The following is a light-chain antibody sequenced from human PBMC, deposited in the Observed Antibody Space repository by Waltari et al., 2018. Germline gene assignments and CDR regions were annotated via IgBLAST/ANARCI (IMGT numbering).Light chain of an antibody. J-gene: IGKJ1*01. V-gene: IGKV3-15*01. CDR2: GAS. Sequence: DIVMTQSPATLSVSPGERATLSCRASQSVGTNLAWYQQRPGQAPMLLRYGASSRATVIPARFSGSGSGTDFTLTINSLQPEDFALYYCQQYHNWPPWAFGQGTKVEIK. CDR3: QQYHNWPPWA. CDR1: QSVGTN.